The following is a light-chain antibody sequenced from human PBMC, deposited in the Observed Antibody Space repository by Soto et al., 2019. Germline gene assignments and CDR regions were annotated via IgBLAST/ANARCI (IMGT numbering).Light chain of an antibody. CDR3: QQYDNWPQT. J-gene: IGKJ1*01. CDR2: DAS. V-gene: IGKV3-20*01. Sequence: EFVLTQSPGTLSLSPVERATLSCRSSQTVRNNYLAWYQQKPGQAPRLLIYDASNRATGIPARFSGSGSGTDFTLTISSLEPEDFAVYYCQQYDNWPQTFGQGTKVDIK. CDR1: QTVRNNY.